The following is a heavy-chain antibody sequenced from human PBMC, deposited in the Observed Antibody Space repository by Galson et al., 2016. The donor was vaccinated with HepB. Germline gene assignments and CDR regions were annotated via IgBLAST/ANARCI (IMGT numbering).Heavy chain of an antibody. J-gene: IGHJ6*02. CDR1: GFTFSNVW. CDR3: RYGMDV. CDR2: IKSKTDGGTT. V-gene: IGHV3-15*01. Sequence: SLRLSCAASGFTFSNVWTSWVRQAPGKGLEWVGRIKSKTDGGTTDYAAPVKGRFSISRDDSKNTLYLQMNSLKTEDTAVYYCRYGMDVWGQGTTVTVSS.